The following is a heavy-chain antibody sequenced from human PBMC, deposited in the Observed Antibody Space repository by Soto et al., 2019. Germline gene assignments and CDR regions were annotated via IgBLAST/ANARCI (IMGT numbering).Heavy chain of an antibody. Sequence: GSVRLSCVASGSIFSNHWLSWVRQAPGKGLEWVANIKQDGREKYYVDPVKGRFTISRDNAKNSLYLQMNSLRADDTAVYYCTTLSSTWPTGGDYWGQGTLVTVSS. D-gene: IGHD6-13*01. V-gene: IGHV3-7*03. CDR3: TTLSSTWPTGGDY. CDR2: IKQDGREK. CDR1: GSIFSNHW. J-gene: IGHJ4*02.